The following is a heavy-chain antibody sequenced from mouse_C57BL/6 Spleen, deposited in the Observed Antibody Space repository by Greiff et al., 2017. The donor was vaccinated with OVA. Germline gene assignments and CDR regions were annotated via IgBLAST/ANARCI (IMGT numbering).Heavy chain of an antibody. J-gene: IGHJ1*03. D-gene: IGHD1-1*01. CDR1: GYTFTSYW. CDR2: IHPNSGST. CDR3: AREDGSLWYFDV. Sequence: QVQLQQPGAELVKPGASVKLSCKASGYTFTSYWMHWVKQRPGQGLEWIGMIHPNSGSTNYNEKFKSKATLTVDKSSSTAYMQLSSLTSEDSAVYGCAREDGSLWYFDVWGTGTTVTVSS. V-gene: IGHV1-64*01.